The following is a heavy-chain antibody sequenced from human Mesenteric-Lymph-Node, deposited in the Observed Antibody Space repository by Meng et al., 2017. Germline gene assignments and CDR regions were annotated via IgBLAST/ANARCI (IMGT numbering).Heavy chain of an antibody. J-gene: IGHJ6*02. D-gene: IGHD2-2*01. CDR3: ARADDTLVVPAAKRYYYGMDV. Sequence: SVKVSCKASGGTFSSYAISWVRQAPGQGLEWMGGIIPIFGTANYAQKFQGRVTITADESTSTAYMELSSLRSEDTAVYYCARADDTLVVPAAKRYYYGMDVWGQGTTVTVSS. CDR2: IIPIFGTA. CDR1: GGTFSSYA. V-gene: IGHV1-69*01.